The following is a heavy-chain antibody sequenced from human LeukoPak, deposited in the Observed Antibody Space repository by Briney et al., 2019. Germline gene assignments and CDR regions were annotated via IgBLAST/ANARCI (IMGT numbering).Heavy chain of an antibody. CDR1: GFTFDDYA. D-gene: IGHD3-22*01. CDR2: IKQDGSEK. V-gene: IGHV3-7*01. Sequence: GGSLRLSCAASGFTFDDYAMHWVRQAPGKGLEWVANIKQDGSEKYYVDSVEGRFTISRDNAKNSMYLQMNSLRVEDTAIYYCARGRSYDSRATNGYWGQGTLVTVSS. J-gene: IGHJ4*02. CDR3: ARGRSYDSRATNGY.